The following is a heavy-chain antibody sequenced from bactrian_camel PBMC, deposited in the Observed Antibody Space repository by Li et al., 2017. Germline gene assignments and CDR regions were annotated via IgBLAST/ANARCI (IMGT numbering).Heavy chain of an antibody. D-gene: IGHD1*01. V-gene: IGHV3S6*01. J-gene: IGHJ6*01. CDR2: IDSDGST. CDR1: GYPYGRSC. Sequence: HVQLVESGGGSVQAGGSLSLSCAASGYPYGRSCMAWFRQAPGKEFERVAAIDSDGSTNYAASVKGRFTISKDNLRNTLSPQMNSLKPDDTAMYYCAAKGGIWTVCGTKVPNWGFWGRGTQVTVS. CDR3: AAKGGIWTVCGTKVPNWGF.